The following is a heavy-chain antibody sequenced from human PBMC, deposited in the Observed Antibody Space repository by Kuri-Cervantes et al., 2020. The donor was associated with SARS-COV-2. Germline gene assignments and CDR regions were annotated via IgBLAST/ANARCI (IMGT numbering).Heavy chain of an antibody. CDR2: IKQDGSEK. J-gene: IGHJ4*02. CDR1: GFTFSSYA. Sequence: GESLKISCAASGFTFSSYAMHWVRQAPGKGLEWVANIKQDGSEKYYVDSVKGRFTISRDNAENSLYLQMNSLRAEDTAVYYCARDKGLYGDYDDYWGQGTLVTVSS. V-gene: IGHV3-7*01. CDR3: ARDKGLYGDYDDY. D-gene: IGHD4-17*01.